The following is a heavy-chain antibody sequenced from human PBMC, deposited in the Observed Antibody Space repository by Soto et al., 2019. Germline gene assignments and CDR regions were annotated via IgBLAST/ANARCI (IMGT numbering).Heavy chain of an antibody. Sequence: QVQLQQWGAGLLKPSETLSLTCAVYGGSFSGYYWSWIRQPPGKGLEWIGEINHSGSTNYTPSLKSRVTISGDTSKNHFPLKLSSVPAADTAVYYCARVFRQSRWGIQLWLRGNWFDPWGQGTLVTVSS. V-gene: IGHV4-34*01. J-gene: IGHJ5*02. CDR2: INHSGST. CDR3: ARVFRQSRWGIQLWLRGNWFDP. D-gene: IGHD5-18*01. CDR1: GGSFSGYY.